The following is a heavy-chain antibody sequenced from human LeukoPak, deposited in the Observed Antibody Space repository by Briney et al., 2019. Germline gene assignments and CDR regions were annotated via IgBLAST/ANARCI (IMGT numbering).Heavy chain of an antibody. Sequence: GGSLRLSCAASGFDFHNYVIHWVRQAPGRGLEWVAVISYAVNIKYYADSVKGRFTISRDSSSKTVFLQMNSLRTEDTAVYYCVREGYYESGSSPTFYFDYWGQGTLVTVSS. V-gene: IGHV3-30-3*01. D-gene: IGHD3-10*01. CDR1: GFDFHNYV. J-gene: IGHJ4*02. CDR3: VREGYYESGSSPTFYFDY. CDR2: ISYAVNIK.